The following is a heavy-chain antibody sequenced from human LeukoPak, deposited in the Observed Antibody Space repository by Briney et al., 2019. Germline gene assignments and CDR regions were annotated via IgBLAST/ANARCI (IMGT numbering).Heavy chain of an antibody. CDR3: ARESAPYGSCTSCYGFFAY. V-gene: IGHV3-23*01. CDR1: GFTFSSYA. CDR2: INKSGGST. D-gene: IGHD2-2*01. Sequence: GGSLRLSCAASGFTFSSYAMSWVRQAPGKGLEWVSIINKSGGSTNYADSVKGRFTISRDNSENTLYLQVSSLRAEDTAVYYCARESAPYGSCTSCYGFFAYWGQGTLVTVSS. J-gene: IGHJ4*02.